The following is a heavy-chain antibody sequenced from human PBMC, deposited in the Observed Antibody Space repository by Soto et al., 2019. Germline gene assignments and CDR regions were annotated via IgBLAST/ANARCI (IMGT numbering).Heavy chain of an antibody. Sequence: SETLSLTCTVSGHSIGSGGYYWSWIRQHPGKGLEWIGYTYHSGVTWYTPSLKSRVDISLDTSKNQFSLKLSSVTAADTAVYYCARGSSIAGLYYGMDVWGQGTTVTVSS. D-gene: IGHD6-6*01. CDR2: TYHSGVT. CDR3: ARGSSIAGLYYGMDV. J-gene: IGHJ6*02. V-gene: IGHV4-31*03. CDR1: GHSIGSGGYY.